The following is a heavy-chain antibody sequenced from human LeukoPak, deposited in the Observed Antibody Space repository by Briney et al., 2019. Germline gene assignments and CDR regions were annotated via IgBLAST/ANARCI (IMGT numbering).Heavy chain of an antibody. J-gene: IGHJ4*02. V-gene: IGHV3-7*01. CDR3: ASDQYNWNLYYFDY. Sequence: GGSLRLSCAASGFTFSSYWMSWVRQAPGKGLEWVANIKQDGSEKYYVDSVKGRFTISRDNAKNSLYLQMNSLRAEDTAVYYCASDQYNWNLYYFDYWGQGTLVTVSS. CDR1: GFTFSSYW. D-gene: IGHD1-1*01. CDR2: IKQDGSEK.